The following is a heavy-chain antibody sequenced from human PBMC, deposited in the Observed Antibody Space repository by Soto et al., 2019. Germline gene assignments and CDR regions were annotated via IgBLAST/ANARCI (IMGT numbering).Heavy chain of an antibody. J-gene: IGHJ2*01. CDR1: GGTFSSYA. CDR3: AGVGEDIVVVTASHSGYFDL. Sequence: QVQLVQSGAEVKKPGSSVKVSCKASGGTFSSYAISWVRQAPGQGLEWMGGIIPIFGTANYAQKFQGRVTITADESTSTAYMEMSSRRSEDTAVYYCAGVGEDIVVVTASHSGYFDLWGRGTLVTVSS. V-gene: IGHV1-69*01. D-gene: IGHD2-21*02. CDR2: IIPIFGTA.